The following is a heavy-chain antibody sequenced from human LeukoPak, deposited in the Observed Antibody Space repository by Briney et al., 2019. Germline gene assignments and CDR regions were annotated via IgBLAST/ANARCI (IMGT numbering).Heavy chain of an antibody. CDR2: VSYDGSNK. D-gene: IGHD5-18*01. V-gene: IGHV3-30-3*01. CDR1: GGSISSGD. J-gene: IGHJ4*02. CDR3: GRGGWIEIWSNKYFDY. Sequence: QASETLSLTCTVSGGSISSGDYYWSWIRQPPGKGLEWVAVVSYDGSNKYYADSVKGRFTISRDNSKNTLYLQMNSLRAEDTAMYYCGRGGWIEIWSNKYFDYWGQGTQVIVSS.